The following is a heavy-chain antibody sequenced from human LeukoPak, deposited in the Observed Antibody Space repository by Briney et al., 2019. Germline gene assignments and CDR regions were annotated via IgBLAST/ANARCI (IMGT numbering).Heavy chain of an antibody. J-gene: IGHJ4*02. Sequence: PSETLPLTCTVSGGSVRSGAYYWNWIRQPPGKGLEWIGNIYYSGSSNYNPSLKSRVTMSVDTSKNQFSLRLSSVTAADTAVYYCTRRGTGDRSYFDFWGQGTLVTVSS. CDR1: GGSVRSGAYY. CDR3: TRRGTGDRSYFDF. V-gene: IGHV4-61*08. CDR2: IYYSGSS. D-gene: IGHD7-27*01.